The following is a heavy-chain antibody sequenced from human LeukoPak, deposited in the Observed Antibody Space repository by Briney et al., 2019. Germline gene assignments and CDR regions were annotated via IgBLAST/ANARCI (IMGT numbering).Heavy chain of an antibody. J-gene: IGHJ4*02. CDR3: ARLPFVYRPITMVRGAHFDY. Sequence: SETLSLTCTVSGGSISSYYWSWIRQPPGKGLEWIGYIYYSGSTNYNPSLKSRVTISVDTSKNQFSLKLSSVAAADTAVYYCARLPFVYRPITMVRGAHFDYWGQGTLVTVSS. CDR2: IYYSGST. D-gene: IGHD3-10*01. V-gene: IGHV4-59*08. CDR1: GGSISSYY.